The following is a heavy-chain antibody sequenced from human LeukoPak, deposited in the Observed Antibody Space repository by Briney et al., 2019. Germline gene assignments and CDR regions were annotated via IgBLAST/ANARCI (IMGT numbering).Heavy chain of an antibody. Sequence: GASVKVSCKASGYTFTSYGISWVRQAPGQGLKWMGWISAYNGNTNYAQKLQGRVTMTTDTSTSTAYMELRSLRSDDTAVYYCARILGGDYVNDWFDPWGQGTLVTVSS. CDR3: ARILGGDYVNDWFDP. J-gene: IGHJ5*02. CDR1: GYTFTSYG. D-gene: IGHD4-17*01. V-gene: IGHV1-18*01. CDR2: ISAYNGNT.